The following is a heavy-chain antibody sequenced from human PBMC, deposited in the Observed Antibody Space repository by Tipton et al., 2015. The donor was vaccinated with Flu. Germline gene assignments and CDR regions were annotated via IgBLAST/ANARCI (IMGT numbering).Heavy chain of an antibody. CDR1: GGSISDNY. CDR3: ARGGASSQWFDP. Sequence: TLSLTCTVSGGSISDNYWSWIRQPPGRGLEWIGYIHYSGDTKYNPSLEGRVTILVDTSKNQFSLNLRSVTAADTAVYYCARGGASSQWFDPWGQGTLATVSS. D-gene: IGHD6-6*01. V-gene: IGHV4-59*01. J-gene: IGHJ5*02. CDR2: IHYSGDT.